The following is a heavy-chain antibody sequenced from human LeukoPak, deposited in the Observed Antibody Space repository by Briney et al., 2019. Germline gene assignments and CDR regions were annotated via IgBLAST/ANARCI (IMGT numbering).Heavy chain of an antibody. J-gene: IGHJ4*02. D-gene: IGHD6-13*01. CDR2: IRYDGSSQ. CDR3: AKRRDVAAGGSGAFDY. V-gene: IGHV3-30*02. Sequence: GGSLRLSRAASGFTFSSYGMHWVRQAPGKGLEWVAFIRYDGSSQRYTDSVKGRFTIPRDNSKNTVYLQMNSLRAEDTAVYYCAKRRDVAAGGSGAFDYWGQGSLVTVSS. CDR1: GFTFSSYG.